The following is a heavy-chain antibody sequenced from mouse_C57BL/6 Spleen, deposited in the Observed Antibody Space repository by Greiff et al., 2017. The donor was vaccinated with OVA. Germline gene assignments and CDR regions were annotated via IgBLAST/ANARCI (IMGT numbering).Heavy chain of an antibody. J-gene: IGHJ2*01. Sequence: EVQVVESGGGLVKPGGSLKLSCAASGSTFSDYGMHWVRQAPEKGLEWVAYISSGSSTIYYADTVKGRFTISRDNAKNTLFLQMTSLRSEDTAMYYCARADYYYGSSPFDYWGQGTTLTVSS. CDR2: ISSGSSTI. CDR3: ARADYYYGSSPFDY. V-gene: IGHV5-17*01. D-gene: IGHD1-1*01. CDR1: GSTFSDYG.